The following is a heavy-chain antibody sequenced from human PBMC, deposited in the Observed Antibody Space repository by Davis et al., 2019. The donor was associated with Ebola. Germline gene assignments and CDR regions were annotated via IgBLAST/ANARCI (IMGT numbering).Heavy chain of an antibody. CDR2: IHPGHLDT. V-gene: IGHV5-51*01. J-gene: IGHJ6*03. CDR3: ARRGWDIHYYYYMDV. D-gene: IGHD5-12*01. CDR1: GYIFTSYW. Sequence: GESLKISCQASGYIFTSYWIGWVRQMPGKGLEWMGIIHPGHLDTRYSPPFQGQVTISVDKSTNTAFLQWSSLEDSDSAIYYCARRGWDIHYYYYMDVCGEGTTVTVS.